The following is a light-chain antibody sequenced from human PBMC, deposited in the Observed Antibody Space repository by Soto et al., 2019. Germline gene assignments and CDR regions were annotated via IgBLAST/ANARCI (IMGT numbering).Light chain of an antibody. V-gene: IGKV1-39*01. Sequence: DIQMTQSPSSLSASVRDRVTITCRASQSVSTYLNWYQQRPGKAPNLLIYAASTLLSGVPSRFSGSGSGTEFTLTISSLQPEDFATDYCQQSYTIPLTFGGGTKVEI. CDR2: AAS. CDR1: QSVSTY. CDR3: QQSYTIPLT. J-gene: IGKJ4*01.